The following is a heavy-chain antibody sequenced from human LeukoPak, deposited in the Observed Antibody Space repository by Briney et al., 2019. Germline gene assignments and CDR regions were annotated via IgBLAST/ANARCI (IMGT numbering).Heavy chain of an antibody. Sequence: PGGSLRLSCAASGFTFSSHAMNWARQPPGKGLDWVSSIDKSGDGAFYADSVKGRFTISRDNSKNTLYLQINSLRAEDTAVYYCAKDRAVRGVIEVDYWGQGTLVTVSS. CDR1: GFTFSSHA. V-gene: IGHV3-23*01. CDR2: IDKSGDGA. CDR3: AKDRAVRGVIEVDY. J-gene: IGHJ4*02. D-gene: IGHD3-10*01.